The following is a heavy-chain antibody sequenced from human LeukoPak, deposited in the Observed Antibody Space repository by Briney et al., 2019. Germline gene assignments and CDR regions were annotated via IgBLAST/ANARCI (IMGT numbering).Heavy chain of an antibody. D-gene: IGHD1-1*01. J-gene: IGHJ4*02. V-gene: IGHV3-30-3*01. CDR3: AKDLDGFWTIDY. CDR1: GFTFSSYA. CDR2: ISYDGSNK. Sequence: PGGSLRLSCVASGFTFSSYAMSWVRQAPGKGLEWVAVISYDGSNKYYADSVKGRFTISRDNSKDTLYLQMNSLGAEDTALYYCAKDLDGFWTIDYWGQGALVTVSS.